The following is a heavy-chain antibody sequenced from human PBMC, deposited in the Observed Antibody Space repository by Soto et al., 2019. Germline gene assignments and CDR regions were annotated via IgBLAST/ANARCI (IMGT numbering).Heavy chain of an antibody. V-gene: IGHV4-30-4*01. CDR2: IYYSGST. Sequence: SETLSLTCTVSGGSISSGDYYWSWIRQPPGKGLEWIGYIYYSGSTYYNPSLKSRVTISVDTSKNQFSLKLSSVTAADTAVYYCARASRGDYGDHEYFQHWGQGTLVTVSS. J-gene: IGHJ1*01. CDR3: ARASRGDYGDHEYFQH. CDR1: GGSISSGDYY. D-gene: IGHD4-17*01.